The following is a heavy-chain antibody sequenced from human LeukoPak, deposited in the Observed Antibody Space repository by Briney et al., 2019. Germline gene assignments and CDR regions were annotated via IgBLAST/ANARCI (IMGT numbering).Heavy chain of an antibody. CDR1: GYSLSDLL. J-gene: IGHJ3*02. Sequence: GASVKVSCRVSGYSLSDLLIHWVRHVGGKGLEWMGGFEPEEGEHGETIFAQNFEDRLTLTEDTAADTAYMELASLTSEDTAVYYCATDRLEIYSFHIWGQGTMVTVSS. V-gene: IGHV1-24*01. CDR2: FEPEEGEHGET. CDR3: ATDRLEIYSFHI. D-gene: IGHD1-1*01.